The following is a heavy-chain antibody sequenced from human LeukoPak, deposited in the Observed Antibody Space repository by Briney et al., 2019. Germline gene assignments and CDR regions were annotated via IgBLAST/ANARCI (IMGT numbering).Heavy chain of an antibody. CDR2: IKQDGSEK. Sequence: GGSLRLSCAASGFTLNTYWMSWVRQAPGKGLEWVANIKQDGSEKYYVDSVKGRFTISRDNAKNSLYLQMNSLRAEDTAVYYCARDIVVVSVAIYLDSWGQGTLVTVSS. CDR3: ARDIVVVSVAIYLDS. J-gene: IGHJ4*02. V-gene: IGHV3-7*03. D-gene: IGHD2-2*01. CDR1: GFTLNTYW.